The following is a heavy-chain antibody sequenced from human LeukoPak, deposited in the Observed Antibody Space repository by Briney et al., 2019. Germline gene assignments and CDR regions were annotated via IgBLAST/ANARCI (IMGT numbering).Heavy chain of an antibody. J-gene: IGHJ5*02. CDR2: ITSNTDGGAT. D-gene: IGHD2-21*02. V-gene: IGHV3-15*01. CDR1: GFTFSTAW. Sequence: GGSLGLSCAASGFTFSTAWMTWVRQAPGKGLEWVGRITSNTDGGATDYGTPVKGRFTISRDDSKNTLYLQMSSLKIDDTAVYYCLNGDYRGSWGQGTLVTVSS. CDR3: LNGDYRGS.